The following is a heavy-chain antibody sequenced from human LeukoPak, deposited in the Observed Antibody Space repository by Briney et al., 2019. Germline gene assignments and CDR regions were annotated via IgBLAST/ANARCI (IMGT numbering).Heavy chain of an antibody. CDR1: GGSISSYY. D-gene: IGHD4-17*01. CDR2: IYYSGST. J-gene: IGHJ4*02. V-gene: IGHV4-59*01. Sequence: SETLSLTCTVSGGSISSYYWSWIRQPPGKGLEWIGYIYYSGSTNYNPSLKSRVTISVDTSKNQFSLKLSSVTAADTAVYYCARGINDYGENFDYWGQGTLVTVSP. CDR3: ARGINDYGENFDY.